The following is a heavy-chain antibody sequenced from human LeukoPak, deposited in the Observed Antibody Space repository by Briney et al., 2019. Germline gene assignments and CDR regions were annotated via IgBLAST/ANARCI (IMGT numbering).Heavy chain of an antibody. Sequence: GGSLRLSCAASGFTFSSYAMSWVRQAPGEGLEWVSAINAGGGSTYYADSVKGRFTISRDNSKNTLYLQINSLRVEDTAVYYCAKDHGWLAHDWGQGTLVTVSS. D-gene: IGHD6-19*01. V-gene: IGHV3-23*01. CDR1: GFTFSSYA. J-gene: IGHJ4*02. CDR2: INAGGGST. CDR3: AKDHGWLAHD.